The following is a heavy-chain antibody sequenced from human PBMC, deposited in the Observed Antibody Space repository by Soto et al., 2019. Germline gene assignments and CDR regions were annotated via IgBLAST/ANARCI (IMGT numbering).Heavy chain of an antibody. J-gene: IGHJ4*02. Sequence: QVQLVQSGAEVKKPGASVKVSCKASGYTFTSYAMHWVRQAPGQRLEWMGWINAGNGNTKYSQKFQGRVTITRDTSASTTYMELSSLRSEDTAVYYCARDHGLVRQFDYWGQGTLVTVSS. CDR1: GYTFTSYA. D-gene: IGHD6-19*01. CDR2: INAGNGNT. CDR3: ARDHGLVRQFDY. V-gene: IGHV1-3*01.